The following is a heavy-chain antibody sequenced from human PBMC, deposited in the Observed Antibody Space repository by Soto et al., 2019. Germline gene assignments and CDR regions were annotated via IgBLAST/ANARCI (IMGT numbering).Heavy chain of an antibody. CDR3: ARGLFGQQWLVGFDT. CDR2: TIPMFATA. Sequence: QVHLVQSGAEVQKPGSSVKGSCKASGGSFSNYIFAWVRQAPGQGLEWMGGTIPMFATAQYAQKLQGRVTITADESTSTVYMDLTSLTSDDTTVYYCARGLFGQQWLVGFDTWGQGTLVTVSS. CDR1: GGSFSNYI. J-gene: IGHJ4*02. V-gene: IGHV1-69*01. D-gene: IGHD6-19*01.